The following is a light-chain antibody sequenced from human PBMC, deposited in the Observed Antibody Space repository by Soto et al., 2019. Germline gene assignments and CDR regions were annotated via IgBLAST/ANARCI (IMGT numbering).Light chain of an antibody. J-gene: IGLJ3*02. V-gene: IGLV2-14*01. CDR3: SSFTSINTSV. CDR2: EVS. Sequence: QSALTQPASVSGSPGQSITICCTGTSSDVGGYNYVSWYQQHPGKAPKLMIYEVSNRPSGVSNRFSGSKSGNTASLTISGLQTEDEADYYCSSFTSINTSVFGAGTKLTVL. CDR1: SSDVGGYNY.